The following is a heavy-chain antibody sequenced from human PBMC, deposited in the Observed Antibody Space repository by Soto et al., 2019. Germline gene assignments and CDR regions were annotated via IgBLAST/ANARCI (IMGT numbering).Heavy chain of an antibody. D-gene: IGHD4-17*01. CDR2: IKQDGSGQ. J-gene: IGHJ6*03. CDR1: GFTFSTSW. CDR3: ARYGNMYV. V-gene: IGHV3-7*01. Sequence: EVQVVESGGGLVQPGGSLRLSCVASGFTFSTSWMSWARQAPGKGLEWVANIKQDGSGQNYADSVKGRFTISRDNAKSSLYLQMNSLRAEDTPVYYCARYGNMYVWGTGTTVTVSS.